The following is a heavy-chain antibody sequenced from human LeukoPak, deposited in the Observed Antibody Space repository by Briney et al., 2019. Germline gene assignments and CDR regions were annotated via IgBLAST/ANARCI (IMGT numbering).Heavy chain of an antibody. CDR2: IYPGDSDT. CDR3: ARHSTYYYDSSGYLMNDY. D-gene: IGHD3-22*01. Sequence: GESLKISCKGSGYSFSNYWIGWVRQMPGKGLEWMGIIYPGDSDTRYSPSFQGQVTISADKSISTAYLQWSSLKASDTAMYYCARHSTYYYDSSGYLMNDYWGQGTLVTVSS. J-gene: IGHJ4*02. V-gene: IGHV5-51*01. CDR1: GYSFSNYW.